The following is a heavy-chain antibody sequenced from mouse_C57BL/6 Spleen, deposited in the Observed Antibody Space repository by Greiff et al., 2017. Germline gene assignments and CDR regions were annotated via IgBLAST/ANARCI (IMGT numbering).Heavy chain of an antibody. D-gene: IGHD1-1*01. Sequence: VQLVESGGDLVKPGGSLKLSCAASGFTFSSYGMSWVRQTPDKRLAWVATISSGGSYTYYPDSVKGRFTISRDNAKNTLYLQMSSRKSEDTAMYYWARQDFTTVVEGYYAMDYWGQGTSVTVSS. CDR3: ARQDFTTVVEGYYAMDY. CDR1: GFTFSSYG. V-gene: IGHV5-6*01. J-gene: IGHJ4*01. CDR2: ISSGGSYT.